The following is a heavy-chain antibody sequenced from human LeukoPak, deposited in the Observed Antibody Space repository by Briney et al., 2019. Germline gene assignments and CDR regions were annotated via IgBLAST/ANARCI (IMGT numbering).Heavy chain of an antibody. D-gene: IGHD6-6*01. CDR2: IIPIFGTA. CDR1: VGTFSSYA. V-gene: IGHV1-69*05. J-gene: IGHJ6*03. CDR3: ARAIAARSSISYYYYYTAV. Sequence: ASVKVSCKASVGTFSSYAISWVRQAPGQGLEWMGRIIPIFGTANYAQKFQGSVTITTDASTSTAYMELSSLRSEDTAVYYCARAIAARSSISYYYYYTAVWSKGTTVTVSS.